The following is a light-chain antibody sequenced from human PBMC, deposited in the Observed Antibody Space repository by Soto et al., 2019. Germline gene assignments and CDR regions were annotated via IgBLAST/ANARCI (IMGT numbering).Light chain of an antibody. Sequence: EIVMTQSPATLSVSPGERANLSCRESQSVTRYLAWYQQKPGQAPRLLIYDASNRATGIPARFSGSGSWTDFTLTISSLEPEDFAVYYCQQYGSSPLLTFGGGTNVDIK. J-gene: IGKJ4*01. CDR3: QQYGSSPLLT. CDR1: QSVTRY. CDR2: DAS. V-gene: IGKV3-11*01.